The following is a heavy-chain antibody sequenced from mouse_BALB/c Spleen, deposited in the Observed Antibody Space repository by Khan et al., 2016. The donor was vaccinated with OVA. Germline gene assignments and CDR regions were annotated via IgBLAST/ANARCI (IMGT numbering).Heavy chain of an antibody. J-gene: IGHJ3*01. CDR2: INPSNGYT. CDR3: VRDGAYHRSDGWFAY. V-gene: IGHV1-4*01. Sequence: VQLQQSGAELARPGASVKMSCKASGYTFTSYTIHWIKKRPGQGLEWIGYINPSNGYTNYNQKFKDKATLTPDKSSTTAYLQLSSLTSDDSAVYNGVRDGAYHRSDGWFAYWGQGTLVTVSA. CDR1: GYTFTSYT. D-gene: IGHD2-14*01.